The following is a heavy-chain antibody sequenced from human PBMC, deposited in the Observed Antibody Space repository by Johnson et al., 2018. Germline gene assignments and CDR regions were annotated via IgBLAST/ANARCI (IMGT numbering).Heavy chain of an antibody. CDR1: GFTFSSYA. J-gene: IGHJ1*01. D-gene: IGHD3-22*01. V-gene: IGHV3-23*04. CDR3: AKHHSLPMTSTYFQY. CDR2: ITASGGTT. Sequence: VQLVESGGGLVQPGGSLRLSCAASGFTFSSYAMSWVRQAPGKGLEWISAITASGGTTYYVESVKGRFTISRDNSKNTLYVQMNSLRAGDTAVDFCAKHHSLPMTSTYFQYWGQGTLVTVSS.